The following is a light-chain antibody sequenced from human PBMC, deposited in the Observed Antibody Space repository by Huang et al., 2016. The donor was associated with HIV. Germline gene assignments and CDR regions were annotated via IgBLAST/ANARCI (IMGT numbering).Light chain of an antibody. V-gene: IGKV3-15*01. CDR2: SAS. CDR1: QSVTSN. Sequence: EVVMTQSPAILSVSPGERATLSCRASQSVTSNLAWYQQKPGQAPRLLIYSASTRATGIPARFSCSGSGTEFTLTISSLQSEDFAVYYCQHYNNWPWWTFGQGTKVEMK. J-gene: IGKJ1*01. CDR3: QHYNNWPWWT.